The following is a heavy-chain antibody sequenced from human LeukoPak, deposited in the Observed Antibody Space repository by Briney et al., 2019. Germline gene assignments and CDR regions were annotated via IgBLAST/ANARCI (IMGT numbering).Heavy chain of an antibody. D-gene: IGHD6-19*01. CDR1: GFTVSNTY. J-gene: IGHJ4*02. CDR2: IKSKTHGGTT. Sequence: GGSLRLSCAASGFTVSNTYMSWVRQAPGKGLEWVGRIKSKTHGGTTDYAAPVKGRFTISRDDSKNIFYLQMNSLKTEDTAVYYCTTSPVPGLDYWGQGTLVTVSS. V-gene: IGHV3-15*01. CDR3: TTSPVPGLDY.